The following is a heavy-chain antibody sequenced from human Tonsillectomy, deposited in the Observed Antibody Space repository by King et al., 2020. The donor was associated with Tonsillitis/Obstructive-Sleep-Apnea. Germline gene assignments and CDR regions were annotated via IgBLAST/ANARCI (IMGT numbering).Heavy chain of an antibody. CDR2: ISYDGSNK. CDR3: ARDLRIVVLPADIKGGFDY. CDR1: GFTFSYYA. D-gene: IGHD2-2*01. J-gene: IGHJ4*02. V-gene: IGHV3-30*04. Sequence: VQLVESGGGVVQPGRSLRLSCAASGFTFSYYAMHWVRQAPGKGLEWVAVISYDGSNKYYADSVKGRFTISRDNSKNTLYLQMNSLRAEDTALYYCARDLRIVVLPADIKGGFDYWGRGTLVSVSS.